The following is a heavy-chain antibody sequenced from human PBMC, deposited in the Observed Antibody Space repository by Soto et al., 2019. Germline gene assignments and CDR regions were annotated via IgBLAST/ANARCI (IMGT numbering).Heavy chain of an antibody. J-gene: IGHJ4*02. D-gene: IGHD3-3*02. V-gene: IGHV3-23*01. Sequence: EVQLLDSGGGLVQPGESLTLACAGSGFIFNKYAMAWLRQAPGKGLEWVSGIGVLDAPTYYADSVKGRFTISRDSSRNTLYLQMNSLRAEDTAVYHCVLGISYYWDYWGQGTLVTVS. CDR2: IGVLDAPT. CDR1: GFIFNKYA. CDR3: VLGISYYWDY.